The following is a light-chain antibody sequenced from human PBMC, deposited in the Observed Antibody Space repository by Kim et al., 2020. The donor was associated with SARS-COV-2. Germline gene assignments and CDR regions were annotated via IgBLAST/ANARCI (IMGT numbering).Light chain of an antibody. Sequence: EIVLTQSPGTLSLSPGERATLSRRASQSVSSSYLAWYQQKPGQAPRLLSYGASSRATGIPDRFSGSGSGTDFTLTISRLEPEDFAVYYCQQYGSSQTFGQGTKVDIK. V-gene: IGKV3-20*01. CDR2: GAS. CDR1: QSVSSSY. J-gene: IGKJ1*01. CDR3: QQYGSSQT.